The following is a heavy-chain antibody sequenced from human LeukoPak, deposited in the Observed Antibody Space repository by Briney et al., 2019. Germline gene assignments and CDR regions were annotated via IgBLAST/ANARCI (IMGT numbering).Heavy chain of an antibody. CDR3: ARDLLYYDSSGSAGYWFDP. V-gene: IGHV4-31*03. J-gene: IGHJ5*02. CDR2: IYHSGST. D-gene: IGHD3-22*01. Sequence: PSQTLSLTCTVSGSSISSGVYYWSWIRQHPGKGLEWIGYIYHSGSTYYNPSLKSRVTISVDTSKNQFSLKLSSVTAADTAVYYCARDLLYYDSSGSAGYWFDPWGQGTLVTVSS. CDR1: GSSISSGVYY.